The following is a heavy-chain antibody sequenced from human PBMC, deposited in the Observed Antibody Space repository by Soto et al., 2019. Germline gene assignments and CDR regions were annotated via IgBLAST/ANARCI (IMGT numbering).Heavy chain of an antibody. D-gene: IGHD2-15*01. V-gene: IGHV3-30-3*01. Sequence: QVQLVESGGGVVQPGRSLRLSCAASGFTFSSYAMHWVRQAPGKGLEWVAVISYDGSNKYYADSVKGRFTISRDISKNTLYLQMNSRRAEDTAVYYCAGAGGLLLDYWGQGTLVTVSS. J-gene: IGHJ4*02. CDR2: ISYDGSNK. CDR3: AGAGGLLLDY. CDR1: GFTFSSYA.